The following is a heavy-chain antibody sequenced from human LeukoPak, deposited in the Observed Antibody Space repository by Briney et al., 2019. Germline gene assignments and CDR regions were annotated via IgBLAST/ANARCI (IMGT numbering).Heavy chain of an antibody. CDR1: GFTFSSYA. Sequence: PGGSLRLSCAASGFTFSSYAMSWVRQAPGKGLEWVSAISGSGGSTYYADSVKGRFTISRDNSKNTLYLQMNSLGAEDTAVYYCAKCGEAVAGTGYWYFDLWGRGTLVTVSS. D-gene: IGHD6-19*01. CDR3: AKCGEAVAGTGYWYFDL. CDR2: ISGSGGST. V-gene: IGHV3-23*01. J-gene: IGHJ2*01.